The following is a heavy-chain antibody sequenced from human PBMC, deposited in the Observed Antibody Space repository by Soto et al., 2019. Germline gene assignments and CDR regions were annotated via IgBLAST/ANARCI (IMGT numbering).Heavy chain of an antibody. Sequence: SETLSLTCAVSGDSISSSVWWTWVRQPPGKGLEWIGEVFHTGNTNYNPSLKSRVTMSVDKSTNEFSLKVTSVTTADTAIYYCARKAWVRFDYWGQGALVTVPQ. CDR3: ARKAWVRFDY. V-gene: IGHV4-4*02. J-gene: IGHJ4*02. CDR2: VFHTGNT. CDR1: GDSISSSVW. D-gene: IGHD7-27*01.